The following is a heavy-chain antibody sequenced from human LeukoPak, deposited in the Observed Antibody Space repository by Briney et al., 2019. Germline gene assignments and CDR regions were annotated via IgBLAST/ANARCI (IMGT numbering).Heavy chain of an antibody. CDR3: ARLYHDILTGYYYFDY. Sequence: SETLSLTCTVSGGSTSSTNYYWGWIRQPPGKGLEWIGNTYYSGSTYYNPSLKSRITISVDTSKNQFSLKLSSVTAADTAVYYCARLYHDILTGYYYFDYWGQGTLVTVSS. CDR1: GGSTSSTNYY. CDR2: TYYSGST. J-gene: IGHJ4*02. V-gene: IGHV4-39*01. D-gene: IGHD3-9*01.